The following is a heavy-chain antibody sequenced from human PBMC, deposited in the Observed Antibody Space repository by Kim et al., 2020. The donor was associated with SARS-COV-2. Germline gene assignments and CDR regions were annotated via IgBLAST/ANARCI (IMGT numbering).Heavy chain of an antibody. V-gene: IGHV4-31*03. J-gene: IGHJ4*01. CDR3: ARAPTVIAPLGSDY. CDR1: GGSLSRGGYY. Sequence: SETLSLTCTVSGGSLSRGGYYWSWIRQHPGKGLEWFGYIYYSGSTSYTPSLKCRVTISVDTSKNKFTLKLNSVTAAATAVYYCARAPTVIAPLGSDYW. CDR2: IYYSGST. D-gene: IGHD4-17*01.